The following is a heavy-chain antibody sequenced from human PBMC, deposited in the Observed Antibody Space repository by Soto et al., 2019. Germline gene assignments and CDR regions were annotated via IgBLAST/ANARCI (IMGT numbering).Heavy chain of an antibody. V-gene: IGHV3-23*01. CDR1: GFTFSSYA. D-gene: IGHD6-13*01. CDR2: ISGSGGST. Sequence: GGSLRLSCAASGFTFSSYAMSWVRQAPGKGLEWVSAISGSGGSTYYADSVKGRFTISRDNSKNTLYLQMNSLRAEDTAVYYCAKDSWNSLVLDWFDPWGQGTLVTVSS. CDR3: AKDSWNSLVLDWFDP. J-gene: IGHJ5*02.